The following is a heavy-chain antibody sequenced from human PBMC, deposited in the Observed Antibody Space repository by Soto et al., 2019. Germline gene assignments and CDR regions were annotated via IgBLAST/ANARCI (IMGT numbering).Heavy chain of an antibody. J-gene: IGHJ4*02. CDR1: GGSISNYY. Sequence: SETLSLTCPVSGGSISNYYWSWIRQPPGKGLEWIGYIYYTGSTNYNPSLKSRVTISVDTSKNQFSLKLSSVTAADTAVYYCARGIGQQLPPLDWGQGTQVTVS. V-gene: IGHV4-59*01. CDR3: ARGIGQQLPPLD. CDR2: IYYTGST. D-gene: IGHD2-2*01.